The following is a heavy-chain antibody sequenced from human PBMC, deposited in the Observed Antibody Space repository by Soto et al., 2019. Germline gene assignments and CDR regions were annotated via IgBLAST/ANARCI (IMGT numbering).Heavy chain of an antibody. J-gene: IGHJ6*03. V-gene: IGHV4-59*01. CDR1: GGSISSYY. D-gene: IGHD6-19*01. Sequence: SETLSLTCTVSGGSISSYYWSWIRQPPGKGLEWIGYIYYSGSTNYNPSLKSRVTISVDTSKNQFSLKLSPVTAADTAVYYCARSGSGWDKPNGGGLPSYYYYMDVWGKGTTVTVSS. CDR2: IYYSGST. CDR3: ARSGSGWDKPNGGGLPSYYYYMDV.